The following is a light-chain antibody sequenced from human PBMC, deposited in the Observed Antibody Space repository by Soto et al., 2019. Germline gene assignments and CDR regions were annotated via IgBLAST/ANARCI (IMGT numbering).Light chain of an antibody. CDR1: TSNIGINT. CDR2: SND. CDR3: AVWDDSLNGVV. Sequence: QSLLTQPPSASGTPEQRGTISCSGSTSNIGINTVTWYQQLPGTAPELLIYSNDRRPSGVPDRFSGSKSGTSAALAISGLQPDFEADYYCAVWDDSLNGVVFGGGTQLTVL. J-gene: IGLJ2*01. V-gene: IGLV1-44*01.